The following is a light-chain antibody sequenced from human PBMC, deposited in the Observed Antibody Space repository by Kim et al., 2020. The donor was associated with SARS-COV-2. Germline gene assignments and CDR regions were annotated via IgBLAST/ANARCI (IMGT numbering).Light chain of an antibody. CDR3: QHAYT. J-gene: IGKJ2*01. Sequence: EIVLTQSPGTLSLSPGERATLSCRASQSLSSNYLAWYQQKPGQAPRLLIYGASSRATGIPDRFSGSGSGTDFTLTISRLEPEDFAVYYCQHAYTFGQGTKLEIK. V-gene: IGKV3-20*01. CDR1: QSLSSNY. CDR2: GAS.